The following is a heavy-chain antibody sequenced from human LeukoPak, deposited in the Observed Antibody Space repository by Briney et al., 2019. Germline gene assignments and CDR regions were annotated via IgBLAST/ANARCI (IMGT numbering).Heavy chain of an antibody. CDR1: GGTFSSCA. J-gene: IGHJ5*02. CDR3: ARGEGYSYTYNWFDP. CDR2: IIPIFGTA. V-gene: IGHV1-69*13. Sequence: SVKVSCKASGGTFSSCAISWVRQAPGQGLEWMGGIIPIFGTANYAQKFQGRVTITADESTSTAYMELSSLRSEDTAVYYCARGEGYSYTYNWFDPWGQGTLVTVSS. D-gene: IGHD5-18*01.